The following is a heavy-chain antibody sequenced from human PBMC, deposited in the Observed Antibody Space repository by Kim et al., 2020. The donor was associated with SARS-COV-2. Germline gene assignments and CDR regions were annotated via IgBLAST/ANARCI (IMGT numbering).Heavy chain of an antibody. J-gene: IGHJ5*01. Sequence: GGSLRLSCAASGFTFSDYYMDWVRQTPGKGLEWVGRVRDKANTYNTAYAATVRGRFSISRDNSTNSVYIDINRPETTATSLCYCAKAGTPTDRFDDSWG. V-gene: IGHV3-72*01. CDR1: GFTFSDYY. CDR3: AKAGTPTDRFDDS. D-gene: IGHD2-21*02. CDR2: VRDKANTYNT.